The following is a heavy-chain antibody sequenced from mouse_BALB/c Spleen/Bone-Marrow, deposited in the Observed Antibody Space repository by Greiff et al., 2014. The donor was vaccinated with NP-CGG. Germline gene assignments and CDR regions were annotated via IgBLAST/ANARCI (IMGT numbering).Heavy chain of an antibody. V-gene: IGHV1S81*02. Sequence: QVQLQQSGAELVKPGASVKLSCKASGYTFTSYYMYWVKQRPGQGLEWTGEINPSNGGTNFNEKFKGKATLTVDKSSSTAYMQLSSLTSENSAVYYCTREGDSPFAYWGQGTLVTVSA. CDR3: TREGDSPFAY. CDR1: GYTFTSYY. J-gene: IGHJ3*01. D-gene: IGHD2-13*01. CDR2: INPSNGGT.